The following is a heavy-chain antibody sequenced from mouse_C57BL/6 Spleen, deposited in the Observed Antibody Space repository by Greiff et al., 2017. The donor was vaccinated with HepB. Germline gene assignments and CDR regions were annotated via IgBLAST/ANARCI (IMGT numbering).Heavy chain of an antibody. Sequence: VQRVESGPGLVAPSQSLSITCTVSGFSLTSYAISWVRQPPGKGLEWLGVIWTGGGTNYNSALKSRLSISKDNSKSQVFLKMNSLQTDDTARYYCARNPHYYGSSYDYYAMDYWGQGTSVTVSS. CDR2: IWTGGGT. V-gene: IGHV2-9-1*01. J-gene: IGHJ4*01. CDR3: ARNPHYYGSSYDYYAMDY. CDR1: GFSLTSYA. D-gene: IGHD1-1*01.